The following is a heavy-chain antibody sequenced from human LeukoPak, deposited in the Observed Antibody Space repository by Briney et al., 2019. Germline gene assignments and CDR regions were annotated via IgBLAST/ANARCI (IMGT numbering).Heavy chain of an antibody. CDR3: ARDRLLWFGESDY. Sequence: GGSLRLSCAASGFTFSSYGMHWVRQAPGKGLEWVAVIWYDGSNKYYADSVKGRFTISRDNSKNTLYLQMNSLRAEDTAVYYCARDRLLWFGESDYWGQGTPVTVSS. D-gene: IGHD3-10*01. CDR1: GFTFSSYG. CDR2: IWYDGSNK. V-gene: IGHV3-33*01. J-gene: IGHJ4*02.